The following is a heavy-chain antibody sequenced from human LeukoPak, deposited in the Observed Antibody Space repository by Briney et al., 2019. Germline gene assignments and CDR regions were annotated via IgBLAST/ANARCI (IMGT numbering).Heavy chain of an antibody. CDR3: ASRHSTSQYFDY. CDR1: GFTVSSNF. Sequence: GGSLRPSCAASGFTVSSNFMSWVRQAPGKGLEWVSVIYSGGSTYYADSVKGRFTISRDNSKDTLYLQMNSLRAEDTAVYYRASRHSTSQYFDYWGQGTLVTVSS. J-gene: IGHJ4*02. D-gene: IGHD6-6*01. V-gene: IGHV3-66*01. CDR2: IYSGGST.